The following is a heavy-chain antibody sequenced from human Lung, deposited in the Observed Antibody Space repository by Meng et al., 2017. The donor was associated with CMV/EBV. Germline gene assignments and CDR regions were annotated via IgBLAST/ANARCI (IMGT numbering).Heavy chain of an antibody. D-gene: IGHD3-22*01. CDR3: ASAYYYYSRGYSHCFDA. CDR1: GDSXSNNRAA. Sequence: SQXXXLTXYSFGDSXSNNRAAWTWIRQSPSRGLEWLGRTCYRSKWYTDLAVSVKSRITINPDTSKNQFSLQLNSVTPEDKAMYFCASAYYYYSRGYSHCFDAWXQGTXVTVSS. CDR2: TCYRSKWYT. V-gene: IGHV6-1*01. J-gene: IGHJ4*02.